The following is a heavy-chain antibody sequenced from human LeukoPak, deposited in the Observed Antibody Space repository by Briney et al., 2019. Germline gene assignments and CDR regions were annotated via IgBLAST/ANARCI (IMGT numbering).Heavy chain of an antibody. V-gene: IGHV4-39*01. CDR2: IYYSGST. J-gene: IGHJ4*02. Sequence: SETLSLTCTVSGGSITSGSFYWGWIRQPPGKGLQWIGTIYYSGSTYYNPSLKSRVTISVDTSKNQFSLKLSSVTAADTAVYYCARHGAGIAVAGTFDYWGQGTLVTVSS. CDR3: ARHGAGIAVAGTFDY. D-gene: IGHD6-19*01. CDR1: GGSITSGSFY.